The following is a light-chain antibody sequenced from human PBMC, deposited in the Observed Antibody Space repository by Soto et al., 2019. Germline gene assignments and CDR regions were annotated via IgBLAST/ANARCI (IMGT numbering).Light chain of an antibody. V-gene: IGLV2-8*01. CDR1: SSDVGGYNY. J-gene: IGLJ1*01. CDR2: EVT. CDR3: SSYADTTYV. Sequence: QSALTQPPSASWSPGQSVTISCTGTSSDVGGYNYVSWYQHHPGKAPKLIIYEVTKRPSGVPDRFSGSKSGNTASLSVSGLQAEDEADYYCSSYADTTYVFGTGTKVTV.